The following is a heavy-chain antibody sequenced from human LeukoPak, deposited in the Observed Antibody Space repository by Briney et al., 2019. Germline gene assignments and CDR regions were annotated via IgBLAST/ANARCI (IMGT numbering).Heavy chain of an antibody. Sequence: SETLSLTCTVSGGSISSYYWSWIRQPPGKGLEWIGYIYYSGSTNYNPSLKSRVTISVDTSKKQFSLKLSSVTAADTAVYYCAREGRRWLRVRRPERRNWGQGTLVTVSS. J-gene: IGHJ4*02. CDR3: AREGRRWLRVRRPERRN. CDR1: GGSISSYY. D-gene: IGHD5-12*01. V-gene: IGHV4-59*01. CDR2: IYYSGST.